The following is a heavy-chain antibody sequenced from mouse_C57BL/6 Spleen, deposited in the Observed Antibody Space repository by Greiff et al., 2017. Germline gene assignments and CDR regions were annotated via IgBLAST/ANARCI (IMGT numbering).Heavy chain of an antibody. Sequence: QVQLQQSGPGLVQPSQSLSITCTVSGFSLTSYGVHWVRQSPGKGLEWLGVIWSGGSTDYNAAFISRLSISKDNSKSQVFFKMNSLQADDTAIYYCARMYGSSYFDVWGTGTTVTVSS. CDR3: ARMYGSSYFDV. CDR1: GFSLTSYG. J-gene: IGHJ1*03. D-gene: IGHD1-1*01. V-gene: IGHV2-2*01. CDR2: IWSGGST.